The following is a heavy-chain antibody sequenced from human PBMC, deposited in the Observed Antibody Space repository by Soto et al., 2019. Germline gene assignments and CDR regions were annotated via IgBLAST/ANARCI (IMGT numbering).Heavy chain of an antibody. CDR3: ARGSGSYYYGMDV. V-gene: IGHV4-39*07. D-gene: IGHD1-26*01. Sequence: SETLSLTCAVSGGSINSAYYWGWIRQPPGKGLEWIGSIYYSGSTSYNPSLKSRVTISADTSKNQFSLKLSSVTAADTAVYYCARGSGSYYYGMDVWGQGTTVTVSS. CDR2: IYYSGST. J-gene: IGHJ6*02. CDR1: GGSINSAYY.